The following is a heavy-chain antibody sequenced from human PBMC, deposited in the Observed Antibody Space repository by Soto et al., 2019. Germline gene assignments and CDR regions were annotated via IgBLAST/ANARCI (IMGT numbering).Heavy chain of an antibody. CDR3: ARRMTWSLWCFDL. J-gene: IGHJ2*01. D-gene: IGHD3-3*01. CDR1: GGTFSSHS. V-gene: IGHV1-69*01. Sequence: QVQLVQSGAEVKKPGSSVKVSCKSSGGTFSSHSINWVRQAPGQGLEWMGGIIPIFGPANFAKKFQGRVTITADESTTTAYMELSSLTSEDTAVYYCARRMTWSLWCFDLWGSGTQVTVSS. CDR2: IIPIFGPA.